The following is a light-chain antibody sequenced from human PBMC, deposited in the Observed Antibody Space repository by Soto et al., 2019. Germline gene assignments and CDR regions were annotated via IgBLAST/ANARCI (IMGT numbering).Light chain of an antibody. V-gene: IGKV3-15*01. Sequence: VMTQAPATLSVSPGERATLSCRASQSLRSDLAWYQQKPGQAPRLLIYGASTRATDIPARFSGSGSGTEFTLTISSLQSEDFAVYYCQQYDSWPPTFGQGTRLEIK. CDR1: QSLRSD. J-gene: IGKJ5*01. CDR2: GAS. CDR3: QQYDSWPPT.